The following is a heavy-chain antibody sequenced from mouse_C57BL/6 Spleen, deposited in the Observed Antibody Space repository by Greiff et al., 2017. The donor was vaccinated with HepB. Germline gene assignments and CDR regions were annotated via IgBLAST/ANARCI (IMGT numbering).Heavy chain of an antibody. D-gene: IGHD1-1*01. CDR1: GYTFTDYY. CDR3: AKPFTTVVEDDFDY. V-gene: IGHV1-19*01. J-gene: IGHJ2*01. CDR2: INPYNGGT. Sequence: EVQLQQSGPVLVKPGASVKMSCKASGYTFTDYYMNWVKQSHGKSLEWIGVINPYNGGTSYNQKFKGKATLTVDKSSSTAYMELNTLTSEDSAVYYGAKPFTTVVEDDFDYWGQGTTLTVSS.